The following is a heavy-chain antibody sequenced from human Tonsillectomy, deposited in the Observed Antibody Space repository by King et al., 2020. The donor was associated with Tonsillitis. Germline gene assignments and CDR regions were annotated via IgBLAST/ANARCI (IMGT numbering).Heavy chain of an antibody. V-gene: IGHV3-23*04. CDR1: GFTFSIYA. Sequence: DVQLVESGGGLVQPGGSLRVSCAASGFTFSIYAMSWVRQAPGKGLEWVSLISCGGGSTYYADSVKGRFTISRDNSKTTLYPQMNRLRVEDTAVYYCAKDPTYYKTTYYFDYGGRGTLVTVSA. D-gene: IGHD3-10*01. J-gene: IGHJ4*01. CDR2: ISCGGGST. CDR3: AKDPTYYKTTYYFDY.